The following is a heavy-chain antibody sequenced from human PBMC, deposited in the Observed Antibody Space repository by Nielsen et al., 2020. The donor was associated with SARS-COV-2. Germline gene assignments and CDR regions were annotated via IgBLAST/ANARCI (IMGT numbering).Heavy chain of an antibody. J-gene: IGHJ6*02. Sequence: SLKISCAASGFTFDDYAMHWVRQAPGKGLEWVSGISWNSGSIGYADSVKGRFTISRDNAKNSLYLQMNSLRAEDTALYYCARVASYYYGMDVWGQGTTVTVSS. CDR1: GFTFDDYA. CDR2: ISWNSGSI. V-gene: IGHV3-9*01. CDR3: ARVASYYYGMDV.